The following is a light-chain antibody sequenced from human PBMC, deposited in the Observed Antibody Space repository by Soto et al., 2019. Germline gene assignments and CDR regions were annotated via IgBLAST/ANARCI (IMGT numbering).Light chain of an antibody. Sequence: QSALTQPASVSGSPGQSITISCTGTSSDVGGYNYVSWYQQHPGKAPKLMIYEVSNRPSGVSNRFSGSKSGNTASLTISGLQAEDGGDYYCSSNTSRSTRVFGGGPKVTVL. J-gene: IGLJ3*02. V-gene: IGLV2-14*01. CDR1: SSDVGGYNY. CDR3: SSNTSRSTRV. CDR2: EVS.